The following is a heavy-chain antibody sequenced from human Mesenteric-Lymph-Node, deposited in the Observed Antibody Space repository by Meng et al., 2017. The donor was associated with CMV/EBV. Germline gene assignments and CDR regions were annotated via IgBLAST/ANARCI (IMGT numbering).Heavy chain of an antibody. CDR1: GFTLNDYN. J-gene: IGHJ6*02. Sequence: GGSLRLSCVASGFTLNDYNMNWIRQAPGKGLEWVSHITRSGSTMYYADSVKGRFTISRDNAKNSLILQLNSLSAEDTAVYYCAREGYDWKYGYPKNFHNHYAMDVWGQGTTVTVSS. CDR3: AREGYDWKYGYPKNFHNHYAMDV. D-gene: IGHD1-7*01. CDR2: ITRSGSTM. V-gene: IGHV3-11*01.